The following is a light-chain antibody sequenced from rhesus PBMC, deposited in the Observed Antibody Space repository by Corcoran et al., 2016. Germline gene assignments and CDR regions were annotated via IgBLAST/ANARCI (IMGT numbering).Light chain of an antibody. J-gene: IGKJ1*01. CDR3: QQGYSTPPT. CDR1: ENVNNY. CDR2: YAN. Sequence: DIQMTQSTSSLSASVGDRVTITCRTSENVNNYLNWYQQKPGKAPKLLLDYANSLARGVPSMFSGSGSGTDDTLTISSLQPEDFATYYCQQGYSTPPTFGQGTKVEIK. V-gene: IGKV1-74*01.